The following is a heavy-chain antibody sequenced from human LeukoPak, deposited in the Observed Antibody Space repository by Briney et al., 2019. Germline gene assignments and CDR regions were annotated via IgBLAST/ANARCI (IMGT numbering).Heavy chain of an antibody. V-gene: IGHV3-23*01. Sequence: GGSLRLSCAASGFTFSNYAMSWVRQAPGKGLEWVSVISGSAVSTYYADSVKGRFTISRDNSKNTLFLQMSSLRAEDAALYYCAKDLVVAGRSYYDYNTDVWGQGTTVTVSS. CDR1: GFTFSNYA. CDR2: ISGSAVST. J-gene: IGHJ6*02. D-gene: IGHD6-19*01. CDR3: AKDLVVAGRSYYDYNTDV.